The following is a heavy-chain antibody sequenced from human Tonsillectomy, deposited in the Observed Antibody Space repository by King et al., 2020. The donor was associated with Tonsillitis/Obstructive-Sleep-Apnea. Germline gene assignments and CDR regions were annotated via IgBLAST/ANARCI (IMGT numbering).Heavy chain of an antibody. J-gene: IGHJ5*01. Sequence: VQLQQWGAGLLKPSETLSLTCAVYGASFNSFYWTWIRQPPGKGLEWIGEINHGGNTNYNPSLKSRVTISVDMSESQFSLNLNSVTAADTAVYYCARGDSTLGFYNWFDSWGQGTLVTVSS. CDR1: GASFNSFY. D-gene: IGHD3-3*01. V-gene: IGHV4-34*01. CDR2: INHGGNT. CDR3: ARGDSTLGFYNWFDS.